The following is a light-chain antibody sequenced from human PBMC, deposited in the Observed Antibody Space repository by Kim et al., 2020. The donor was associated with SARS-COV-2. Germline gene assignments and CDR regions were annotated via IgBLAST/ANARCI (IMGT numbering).Light chain of an antibody. CDR3: SSYSSSGTLYV. CDR2: DVS. V-gene: IGLV2-14*03. CDR1: SSDIGGFDY. J-gene: IGLJ1*01. Sequence: QAITIACTGASSDIGGFDYVSWYQQHPGKVPKLLIYDVSNRPSGVSNRFSGSKSSNTASLTISGLQAEDEADYYCSSYSSSGTLYVFGTGTKVTVL.